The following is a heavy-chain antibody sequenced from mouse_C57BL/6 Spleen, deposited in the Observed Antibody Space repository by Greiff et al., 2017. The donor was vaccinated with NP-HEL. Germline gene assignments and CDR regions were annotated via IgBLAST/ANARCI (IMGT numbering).Heavy chain of an antibody. Sequence: QVQLQQPGAELVRPGSSVKLSCKASGYTFTSYWMHWVKQRPIQGLEWIGNIDPSDSETHYNQKFKDKATLTVDKSSSTAYMQHSSLTSEDSAVYDCARLDNDGGYAMEYWGKGTSVTVAS. D-gene: IGHD2-4*01. CDR2: IDPSDSET. V-gene: IGHV1-52*01. CDR1: GYTFTSYW. CDR3: ARLDNDGGYAMEY. J-gene: IGHJ4*01.